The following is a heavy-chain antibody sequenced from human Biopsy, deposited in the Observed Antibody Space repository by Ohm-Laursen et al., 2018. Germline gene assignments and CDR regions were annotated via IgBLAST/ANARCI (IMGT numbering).Heavy chain of an antibody. J-gene: IGHJ6*02. CDR3: AKDKNDILTPGEGLDV. V-gene: IGHV3-11*01. D-gene: IGHD3-9*01. CDR1: GFHFSDYY. Sequence: SLRLSCAASGFHFSDYYMSWIRQAPGKGLEWISYIASSGGTTYYVDSVKGRFTISRDNAENSLYLEMNSLRPEDTAFYYCAKDKNDILTPGEGLDVWGHGTTVTVSS. CDR2: IASSGGTT.